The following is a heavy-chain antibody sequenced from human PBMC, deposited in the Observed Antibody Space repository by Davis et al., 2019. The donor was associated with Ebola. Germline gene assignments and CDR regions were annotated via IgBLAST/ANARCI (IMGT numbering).Heavy chain of an antibody. D-gene: IGHD6-13*01. J-gene: IGHJ4*02. Sequence: PGGSLRLSCAASGFTFDNYGMHWVRQAPGKGLQWVAIISYHGSKKYYADSVKGRFTISRDNSKNTLYLQMNSLRPEDTAVYYCAREKGPQLALFDYWGQETLVTVSS. CDR3: AREKGPQLALFDY. V-gene: IGHV3-30*03. CDR1: GFTFDNYG. CDR2: ISYHGSKK.